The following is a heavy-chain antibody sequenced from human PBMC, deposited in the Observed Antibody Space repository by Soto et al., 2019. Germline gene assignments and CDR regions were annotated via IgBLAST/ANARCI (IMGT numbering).Heavy chain of an antibody. Sequence: EVQLVESGGGLVQPAGSLRLSCSGSGFTFSSYAMHWVRQAPGKGQEYVSAISSNGGSTYYANSVKGRFTISRDNSKNTLYLQMGSLRAEDMAVYYCAREGYCSSTSCYSFDYWGQGTLVTVSS. J-gene: IGHJ4*02. CDR3: AREGYCSSTSCYSFDY. D-gene: IGHD2-2*01. CDR1: GFTFSSYA. V-gene: IGHV3-64*01. CDR2: ISSNGGST.